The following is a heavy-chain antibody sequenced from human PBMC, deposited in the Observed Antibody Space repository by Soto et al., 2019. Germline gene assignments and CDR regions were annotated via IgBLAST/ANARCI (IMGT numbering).Heavy chain of an antibody. CDR2: IYYSGST. V-gene: IGHV4-61*01. Sequence: QVQLQESGPGLVKPSETLSLTCTVSGGSVSSGSYYWSWIRQPPGKGLEWIGYIYYSGSTNYNPSLKSRVTVSVDTSRNQFSLKLSSVTAADTAVYYCARDSVRHSSGWYDYYYGMDVWGQGTTVTVSS. CDR3: ARDSVRHSSGWYDYYYGMDV. CDR1: GGSVSSGSYY. J-gene: IGHJ6*02. D-gene: IGHD6-19*01.